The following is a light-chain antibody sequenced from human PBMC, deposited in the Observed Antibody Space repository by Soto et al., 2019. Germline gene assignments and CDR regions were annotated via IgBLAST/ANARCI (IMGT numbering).Light chain of an antibody. CDR1: SSDVGGYKY. CDR3: SSYTSSSSYV. V-gene: IGLV2-14*03. J-gene: IGLJ1*01. CDR2: TVN. Sequence: SVLTQPASVSGSPGQSITISCTGTSSDVGGYKYVSWYQQHPGKAPKLLIYTVNNRPSGVSNRFSGSKSGNTASLTISGLQAEDEADYYCSSYTSSSSYVFGTGTKVTVL.